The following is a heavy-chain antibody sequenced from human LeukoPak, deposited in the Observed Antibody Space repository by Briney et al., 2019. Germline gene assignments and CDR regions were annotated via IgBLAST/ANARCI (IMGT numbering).Heavy chain of an antibody. D-gene: IGHD3-10*01. V-gene: IGHV4-59*01. J-gene: IGHJ4*02. CDR1: GGSIRSYY. CDR3: ARITMVRGVPNYFDY. CDR2: IYYSGTT. Sequence: SETLSLTCTVSGGSIRSYYWSWIRQAPGKGLDWIGYIYYSGTTNYNPSLGSRVTISVDTSKQKFSLKLTSVTAADTAVYYCARITMVRGVPNYFDYWGQGTLVTVSS.